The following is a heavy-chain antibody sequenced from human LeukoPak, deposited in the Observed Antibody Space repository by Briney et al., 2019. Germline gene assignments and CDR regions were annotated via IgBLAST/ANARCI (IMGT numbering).Heavy chain of an antibody. D-gene: IGHD3-9*01. CDR3: ARLLRAGNTGYHHDS. V-gene: IGHV4-59*08. CDR1: GGSISSYY. CDR2: VSSSGST. Sequence: SETLSLTCTVSGGSISSYYWSWIRQPPGEGLEWIGYVSSSGSTNYNPSLKSRVTISLDTSKNQFSLKLSSVTAADTAVYYCARLLRAGNTGYHHDSWGRGTLVTVSS. J-gene: IGHJ4*02.